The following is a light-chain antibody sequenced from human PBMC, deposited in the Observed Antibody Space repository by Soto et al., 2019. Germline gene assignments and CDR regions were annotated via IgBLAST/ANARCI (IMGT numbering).Light chain of an antibody. CDR1: KLGDKY. J-gene: IGLJ2*01. Sequence: SYELTQPPSVSVSPGQTASITCSGDKLGDKYACWYQQKPGQSPVLVIYQDSKRPSGIPERFSGSNSGNTATLTISGTQAMDDADSSCQAWDSSTRVVFGGGTKVPVL. CDR3: QAWDSSTRVV. V-gene: IGLV3-1*01. CDR2: QDS.